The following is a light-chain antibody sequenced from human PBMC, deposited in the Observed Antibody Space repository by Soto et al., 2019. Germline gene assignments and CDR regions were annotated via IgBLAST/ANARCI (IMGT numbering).Light chain of an antibody. CDR1: QSVSSNY. V-gene: IGKV3-20*01. CDR2: GAS. CDR3: QQYDTSPRT. J-gene: IGKJ1*01. Sequence: EVMLTQSPGTLSLSPGERATLSCRASQSVSSNYLAWYQQKSGQAPRLLIYGASNRATGIPDRFSGSGSGTDFTLTIRRLEPEDFEVYSCQQYDTSPRTFGQGTKVEFK.